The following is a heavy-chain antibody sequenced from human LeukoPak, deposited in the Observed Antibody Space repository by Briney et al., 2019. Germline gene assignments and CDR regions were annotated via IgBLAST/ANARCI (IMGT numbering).Heavy chain of an antibody. D-gene: IGHD3-10*01. CDR2: ISSDGSHK. V-gene: IGHV3-30*03. J-gene: IGHJ4*02. Sequence: GGSLRLSCAASGFTFSSYGMHWVRQAPGKGLEWVAVISSDGSHKYYADSVKGRFTISRDNSKNMLYLQMNSLRAEDTAVYYCARDNTYYYGTTLGLDYWGQGTLVTVSS. CDR1: GFTFSSYG. CDR3: ARDNTYYYGTTLGLDY.